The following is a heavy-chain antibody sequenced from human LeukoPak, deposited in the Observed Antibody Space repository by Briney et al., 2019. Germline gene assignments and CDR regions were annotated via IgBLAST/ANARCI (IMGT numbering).Heavy chain of an antibody. CDR2: INPNSGGT. CDR3: TSWGYDILTGYLDY. J-gene: IGHJ4*02. D-gene: IGHD3-9*01. V-gene: IGHV1-2*06. Sequence: ASVKVSCEASGYTFTGYYMHWVRQAPGQGLEWMGRINPNSGGTNYAQKFQGRVTMTRYTSISTAYMELSRLRSDDTAVYYCTSWGYDILTGYLDYWGQGTLVTVSS. CDR1: GYTFTGYY.